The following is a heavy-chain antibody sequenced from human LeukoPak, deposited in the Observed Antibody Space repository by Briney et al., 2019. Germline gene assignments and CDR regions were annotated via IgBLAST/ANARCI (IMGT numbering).Heavy chain of an antibody. D-gene: IGHD2-15*01. CDR3: ARRTEWTDCSGGSCYSSVWFDP. Sequence: SVKVSCKASGGTFSSYAISWVRQAPGQGLEWMGGIIPIFGTANYAQKFQGRVTITTDESTSTAYMELSSLRSEDTAVYYCARRTEWTDCSGGSCYSSVWFDPWGQGTLVTVSS. CDR1: GGTFSSYA. J-gene: IGHJ5*02. V-gene: IGHV1-69*05. CDR2: IIPIFGTA.